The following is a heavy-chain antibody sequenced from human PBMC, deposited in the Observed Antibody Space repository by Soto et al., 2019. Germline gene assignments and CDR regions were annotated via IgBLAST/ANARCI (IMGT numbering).Heavy chain of an antibody. D-gene: IGHD5-12*01. V-gene: IGHV5-10-1*01. CDR3: VRQIYDSDSGPNFQYYFDS. CDR2: IDPSDSQT. Sequence: GESLKISCKGSGYSFAGYWITWVRQKPGKGLEWMGRIDPSDSQTYYSPSFRGHVTISVTKSITTVFLQWSSLRASDTAMYYCVRQIYDSDSGPNFQYYFDSWGQGTPVTVSS. CDR1: GYSFAGYW. J-gene: IGHJ4*02.